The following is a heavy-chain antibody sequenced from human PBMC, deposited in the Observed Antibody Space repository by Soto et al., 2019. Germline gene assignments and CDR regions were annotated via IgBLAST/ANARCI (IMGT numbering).Heavy chain of an antibody. CDR1: GGSFSGYY. D-gene: IGHD3-3*01. V-gene: IGHV4-34*01. J-gene: IGHJ6*02. Sequence: SETLSLTCAVYGGSFSGYYWSWIRQPPGKGLEWIGEINHSGSTNYNPSLKSRVTISVDTSKNQFSLKLSSVTAADTAVYYCASREYYDFWSGCYREAYYYGMDVWGQGTTVTVSS. CDR3: ASREYYDFWSGCYREAYYYGMDV. CDR2: INHSGST.